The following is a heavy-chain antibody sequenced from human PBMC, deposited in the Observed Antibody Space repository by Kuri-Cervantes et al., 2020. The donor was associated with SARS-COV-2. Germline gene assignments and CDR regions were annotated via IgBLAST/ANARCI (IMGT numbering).Heavy chain of an antibody. J-gene: IGHJ4*02. CDR3: ARVGAVPAGMCFDY. D-gene: IGHD2-2*01. V-gene: IGHV1-46*01. Sequence: ASVKVSCKASGYAFTSRGISWVRQAPGQGLEWMGIINPSGGSTNYAQKFQGRVTMTRDTSTSTVYMELSSLRSEDTAVYYCARVGAVPAGMCFDYWGQGTLVTVSS. CDR1: GYAFTSRG. CDR2: INPSGGST.